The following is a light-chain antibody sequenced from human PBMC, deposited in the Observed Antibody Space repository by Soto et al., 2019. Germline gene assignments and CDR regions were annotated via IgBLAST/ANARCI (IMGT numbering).Light chain of an antibody. Sequence: QSVLTQPPSVSGAPRQRVTISCSGSRSNIARNGVNWYQHPGKAPKLMIYEVSNRPSGVSNRFYGSKSGNTASLTISGLQDEDEADYYCSSYTSSSTYVFGTGTKATVL. CDR1: RSNIARNG. CDR3: SSYTSSSTYV. CDR2: EVS. V-gene: IGLV2-14*01. J-gene: IGLJ1*01.